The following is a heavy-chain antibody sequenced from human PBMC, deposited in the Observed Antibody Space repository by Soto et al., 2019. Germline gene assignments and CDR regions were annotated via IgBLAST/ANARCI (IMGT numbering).Heavy chain of an antibody. D-gene: IGHD6-13*01. Sequence: SETLSLTCTVSGGSISSYYWSWIRQPPGKGLEWIGYIYYSGSTNYNPSLKSRVTISVDTSKNQFSLKLSSVTAADTAVYYCARVFPGEAAGNYYGMHVWGQGTTATVSS. CDR3: ARVFPGEAAGNYYGMHV. CDR2: IYYSGST. CDR1: GGSISSYY. J-gene: IGHJ6*02. V-gene: IGHV4-59*01.